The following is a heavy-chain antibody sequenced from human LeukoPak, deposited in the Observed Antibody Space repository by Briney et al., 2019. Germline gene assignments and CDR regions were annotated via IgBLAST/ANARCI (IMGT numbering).Heavy chain of an antibody. CDR3: AEGTSIWKYCTIGVGSPFDY. Sequence: PGGSLTLSCAASGFTFSSFAMTWVRPAQGKGLEWVSAIIDTGSSTYHAASVKGRFTISSDNSKNTLYLQMNSLNAEDTAVYYCAEGTSIWKYCTIGVGSPFDYWGRGTLVTVSS. D-gene: IGHD2-8*01. CDR2: IIDTGSST. CDR1: GFTFSSFA. V-gene: IGHV3-23*01. J-gene: IGHJ4*02.